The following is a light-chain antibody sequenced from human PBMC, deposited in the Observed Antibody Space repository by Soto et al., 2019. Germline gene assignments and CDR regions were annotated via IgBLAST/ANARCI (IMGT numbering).Light chain of an antibody. CDR3: QVWDSSSDHPV. V-gene: IGLV3-21*04. CDR1: NIGSKS. J-gene: IGLJ2*01. CDR2: YDS. Sequence: SYELTQAPSVSVAPGKTARVTCEGNNIGSKSVHWYQQKSGQAPVLVIYYDSDRPSGIPEQFSGSKSGNKATLTISRVEAGDEADYYCQVWDSSSDHPVFGGGTKLTVL.